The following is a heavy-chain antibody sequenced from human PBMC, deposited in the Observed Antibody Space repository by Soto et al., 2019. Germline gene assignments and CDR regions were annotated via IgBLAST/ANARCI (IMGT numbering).Heavy chain of an antibody. D-gene: IGHD6-19*01. CDR1: GFTFSSYD. CDR3: ARGYTGGWARGGQNDY. CDR2: ISNGGSRI. Sequence: VGSLRLSCAASGFTFSSYDMNWVRQAPGKGLEWISYISNGGSRIYYAESLKGRFTISRDNAKNSMHLQMNSLRAEDTAVYYCARGYTGGWARGGQNDYWGQGTLVTVSS. V-gene: IGHV3-48*03. J-gene: IGHJ4*02.